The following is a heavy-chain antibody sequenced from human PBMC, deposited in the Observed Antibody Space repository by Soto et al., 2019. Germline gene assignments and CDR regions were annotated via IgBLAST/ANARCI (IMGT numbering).Heavy chain of an antibody. V-gene: IGHV3-23*01. CDR3: SRGQGGFCTSGSCYFVY. Sequence: EVQFLESGGGLAQPGGTLRLSCAASGFAFNNFAMTWVRQAPWKGLEWVSGISGRGTRTYYADSVKGRFTISRDNSKSVVYLEMNSLRTEDTAVYDCSRGQGGFCTSGSCYFVYWGQGSLVTVTS. CDR2: ISGRGTRT. D-gene: IGHD2-15*01. J-gene: IGHJ4*02. CDR1: GFAFNNFA.